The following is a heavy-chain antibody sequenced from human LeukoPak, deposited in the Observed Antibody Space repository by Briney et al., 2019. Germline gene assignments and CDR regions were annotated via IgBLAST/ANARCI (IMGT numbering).Heavy chain of an antibody. J-gene: IGHJ4*02. CDR1: GFTFSSYE. Sequence: PTGGSLRLSCAASGFTFSSYEMNWVCQAPGKGLEWVSYISSSGSTIYYADSVKGRFTISRDNAKNSLYLQMNSLRAEDTAVYYCARVQVGNYYDSSGIDYWGQGTLVTVSS. CDR2: ISSSGSTI. D-gene: IGHD3-22*01. CDR3: ARVQVGNYYDSSGIDY. V-gene: IGHV3-48*03.